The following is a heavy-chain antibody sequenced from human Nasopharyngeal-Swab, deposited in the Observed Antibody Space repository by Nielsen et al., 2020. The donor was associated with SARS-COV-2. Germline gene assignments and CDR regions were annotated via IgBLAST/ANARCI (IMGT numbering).Heavy chain of an antibody. V-gene: IGHV1-69*13. Sequence: SVKVSCKASGGTFSSYAISWVRQAPGQGLEWMGGIIPIFGTANYAQKFQGRVTITADESTSTAYMEPSNLRSEDTAVYYCARNPGVVLEYGWFDPWGQGTLVTVSS. CDR2: IIPIFGTA. J-gene: IGHJ5*02. CDR3: ARNPGVVLEYGWFDP. D-gene: IGHD3-3*01. CDR1: GGTFSSYA.